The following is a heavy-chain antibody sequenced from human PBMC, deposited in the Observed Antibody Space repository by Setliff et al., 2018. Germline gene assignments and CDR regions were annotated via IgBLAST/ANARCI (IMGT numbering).Heavy chain of an antibody. Sequence: SETLSLTCAVYGDSLSGYYWSWIRQSPKKGPEWIGEIMPGRDTLYSPSLESRLTITIDTSKSQFSLKLSSVTAADTSVYFCARHRPNLPFDAWGQGALVTVSS. J-gene: IGHJ4*02. CDR3: ARHRPNLPFDA. D-gene: IGHD7-27*01. CDR1: GDSLSGYY. V-gene: IGHV4-34*12. CDR2: IMPGRDT.